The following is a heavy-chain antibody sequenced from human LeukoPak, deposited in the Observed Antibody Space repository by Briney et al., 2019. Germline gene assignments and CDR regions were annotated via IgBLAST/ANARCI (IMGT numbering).Heavy chain of an antibody. V-gene: IGHV3-21*01. J-gene: IGHJ6*03. Sequence: SGGSLRLSCAASGFTFRSYSMNWVRQAPGQGLEWVSSISSSGSYIYYADSLKGRFTISRDNSKNTLYLQMNSLRAEDTAVYYCARDDRWYYYMDVWGKGTTVTVSS. D-gene: IGHD5-24*01. CDR2: ISSSGSYI. CDR1: GFTFRSYS. CDR3: ARDDRWYYYMDV.